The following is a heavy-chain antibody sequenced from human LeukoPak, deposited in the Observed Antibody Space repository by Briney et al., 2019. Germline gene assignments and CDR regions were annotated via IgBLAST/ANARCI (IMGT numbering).Heavy chain of an antibody. D-gene: IGHD5-18*01. V-gene: IGHV1-46*01. CDR1: GYTLTELS. CDR3: ARSTPVGYSYGQYYFDY. Sequence: GASVKVSCKVSGYTLTELSMHWVRQAPGQGLEWMGIINPSGGSTSYAQKFQGRVTMTRDMSTSTVYMELSSLRSEDTAVYYCARSTPVGYSYGQYYFDYWGQGPRSPSPQ. J-gene: IGHJ4*02. CDR2: INPSGGST.